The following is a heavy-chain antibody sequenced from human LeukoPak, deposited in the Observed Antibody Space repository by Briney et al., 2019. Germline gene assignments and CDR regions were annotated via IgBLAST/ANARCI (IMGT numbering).Heavy chain of an antibody. CDR2: INQDGSQK. CDR3: ARPTSGGAFDI. J-gene: IGHJ3*02. V-gene: IGHV3-7*01. Sequence: GGSLRLSCAASGLTFSRHWMSWVRQAPGKGLEWVAHINQDGSQKNSVDSVKGRCTISRDNAKNSVYLQMSSLRAEDTAVYYCARPTSGGAFDIWGQGTMVVVSP. CDR1: GLTFSRHW. D-gene: IGHD6-25*01.